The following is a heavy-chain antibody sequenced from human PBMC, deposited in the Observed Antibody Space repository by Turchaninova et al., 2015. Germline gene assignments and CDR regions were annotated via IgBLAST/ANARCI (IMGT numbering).Heavy chain of an antibody. CDR1: GFSLSTSGVG. CDR3: ARGVVITPHYYYMDV. D-gene: IGHD3-3*01. J-gene: IGHJ6*03. CDR2: MYWDDNE. V-gene: IGHV2-5*02. Sequence: QITLKESGPTLVKPTQTLTLTCTFSGFSLSTSGVGVGWIRQPPGVALEWLALMYWDDNEHSRPSLKRRPTITKDTSKNQVVRTMTNMDPMDTATYYCARGVVITPHYYYMDVWGKGTSVTVSS.